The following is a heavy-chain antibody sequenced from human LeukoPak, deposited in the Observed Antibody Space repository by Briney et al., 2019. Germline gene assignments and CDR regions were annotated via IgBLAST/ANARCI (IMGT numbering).Heavy chain of an antibody. V-gene: IGHV3-30-3*01. CDR1: GFTFSSYA. J-gene: IGHJ4*02. Sequence: GRSLRLSCAASGFTFSSYAMHWVRQAPGKGLEWVAVISYDGSNKYYADSVKGRFTISRDNSKNTLYLQMNSLRAEDTAVYYCASEADHYYFDYWGQGTLVTVSS. D-gene: IGHD1-14*01. CDR3: ASEADHYYFDY. CDR2: ISYDGSNK.